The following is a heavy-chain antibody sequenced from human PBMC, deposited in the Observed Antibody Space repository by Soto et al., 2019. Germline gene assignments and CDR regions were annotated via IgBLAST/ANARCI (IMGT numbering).Heavy chain of an antibody. D-gene: IGHD1-1*01. CDR2: INPNSGGT. V-gene: IGHV1-2*02. Sequence: QVQLVQSGAEVKKPGASVKVSCKASGYTFTGYYMHWVRQAPGQGLEWMGWINPNSGGTNYAQKFQGRVTMTRDTSISTAYMELSRLRSDDTAVYYCARSTSKNDYYYYGMDVWGQGTTVTVSS. J-gene: IGHJ6*02. CDR3: ARSTSKNDYYYYGMDV. CDR1: GYTFTGYY.